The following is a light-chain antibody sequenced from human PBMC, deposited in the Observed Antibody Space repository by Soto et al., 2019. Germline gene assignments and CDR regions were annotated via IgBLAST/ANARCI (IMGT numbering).Light chain of an antibody. CDR1: QSVSSSY. J-gene: IGKJ3*01. V-gene: IGKV3-20*01. Sequence: EIVLTQSPGTLSLSPGERATLSCRASQSVSSSYLAWYQQKPGQAPRLLIYGASSRATGIPDRFSGSGSETDFTLTISRLEPEDFAVYYCQQYGRSLFTLGPGTKVDIK. CDR3: QQYGRSLFT. CDR2: GAS.